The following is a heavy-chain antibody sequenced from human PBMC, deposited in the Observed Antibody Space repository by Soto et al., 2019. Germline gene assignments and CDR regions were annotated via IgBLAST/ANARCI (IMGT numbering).Heavy chain of an antibody. CDR3: AREKFTAAWGAFHI. D-gene: IGHD3-16*01. Sequence: ASVKVSCEASGGTLSAYGISWLRQAPGQGLEWMGGIIPIFGTPTYAQKSQGRVTFTADESTSTVYMELNSLKSDDTALYYCAREKFTAAWGAFHIWGQGTMVTVSS. J-gene: IGHJ3*02. CDR1: GGTLSAYG. V-gene: IGHV1-69*13. CDR2: IIPIFGTP.